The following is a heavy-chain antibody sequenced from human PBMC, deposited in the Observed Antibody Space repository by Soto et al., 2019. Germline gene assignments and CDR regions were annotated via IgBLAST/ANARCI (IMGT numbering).Heavy chain of an antibody. Sequence: QITLKESGPTLVKPTQTLTLTCTFSGFSLSTSGVGVGWIRQPPGKALEWLALIYWDADKRYSPSLKSRLTITKDTSKNQVVITMTNMDPVDTATYYCAHFPHYCSGGSCYSYYFDYWGQGTLVTVSS. CDR3: AHFPHYCSGGSCYSYYFDY. V-gene: IGHV2-5*02. CDR1: GFSLSTSGVG. D-gene: IGHD2-15*01. CDR2: IYWDADK. J-gene: IGHJ4*02.